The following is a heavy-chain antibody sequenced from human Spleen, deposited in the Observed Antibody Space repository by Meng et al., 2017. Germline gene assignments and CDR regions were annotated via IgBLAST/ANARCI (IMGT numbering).Heavy chain of an antibody. Sequence: HVPLQEAGPGLLRPSETLSLTCVVSGGAFSGYYCSWIRQPPGKGLEWIGEINHSGNTNYNPSLESRATISVDTSQNNLSLKLSSVTAADSAVYYCARGPTTMAHDFDYWGQGTLVTVSS. CDR3: ARGPTTMAHDFDY. V-gene: IGHV4-34*01. J-gene: IGHJ4*02. D-gene: IGHD4-11*01. CDR1: GGAFSGYY. CDR2: INHSGNT.